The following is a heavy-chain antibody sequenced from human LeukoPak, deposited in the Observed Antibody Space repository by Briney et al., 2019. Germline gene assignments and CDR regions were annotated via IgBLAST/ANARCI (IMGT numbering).Heavy chain of an antibody. CDR2: IGVTGDT. CDR1: GFTFSKDD. Sequence: GSLRLSCAASGFTFSKDDFHWVRQAPGKGLEWVAAIGVTGDTYYADSVKGRFTISGDKSANTVYLQMNSLRVDDTAMYYCAHSYDFDSSGYHRPTAIWGQGTQVTVSS. D-gene: IGHD3-22*01. CDR3: AHSYDFDSSGYHRPTAI. V-gene: IGHV3-13*01. J-gene: IGHJ4*02.